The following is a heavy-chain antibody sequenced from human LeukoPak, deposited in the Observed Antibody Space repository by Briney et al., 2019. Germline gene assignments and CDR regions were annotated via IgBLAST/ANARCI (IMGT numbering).Heavy chain of an antibody. CDR3: ARDRGVAVAGLIDY. Sequence: SQTLSLTCTVSGGSIRSGYYYWSWIRQPPGKGLQWIGNIYHSGKTYYNPSLKSRVTISIDRSKNQFSLNLTSVTAADTAVYYCARDRGVAVAGLIDYWGQGTLVTV. CDR2: IYHSGKT. V-gene: IGHV4-30-2*01. D-gene: IGHD6-19*01. J-gene: IGHJ4*02. CDR1: GGSIRSGYYY.